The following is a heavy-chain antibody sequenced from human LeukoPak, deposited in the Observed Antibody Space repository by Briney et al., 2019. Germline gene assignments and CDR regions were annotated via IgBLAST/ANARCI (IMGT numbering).Heavy chain of an antibody. D-gene: IGHD3-16*01. V-gene: IGHV3-23*01. J-gene: IGHJ4*02. CDR3: ARSDGSYPGGY. CDR1: GFTFTTYA. Sequence: PGGSLRLSCAASGFTFTTYAMSWVRQAPGKGLEWVSVISGSGGSTYYADSVKGRFIISRDNSKNTLYLQMNSLRAEDTAVYYCARSDGSYPGGYWGQGTLVTVSS. CDR2: ISGSGGST.